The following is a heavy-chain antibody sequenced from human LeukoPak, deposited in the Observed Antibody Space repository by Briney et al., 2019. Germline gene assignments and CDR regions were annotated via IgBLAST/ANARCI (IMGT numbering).Heavy chain of an antibody. D-gene: IGHD1-1*01. J-gene: IGHJ4*02. CDR1: GFAFSGYR. CDR2: INQDASSI. CDR3: ARTGYIDEGFDY. Sequence: PGGSLRLSCAASGFAFSGYRMSWVRQAPDKGLEWVANINQDASSISYAGSVKGRFTISRDNAKKSLYLQMNSLRAEDTAVYYCARTGYIDEGFDYRGQGTLVTVSS. V-gene: IGHV3-7*04.